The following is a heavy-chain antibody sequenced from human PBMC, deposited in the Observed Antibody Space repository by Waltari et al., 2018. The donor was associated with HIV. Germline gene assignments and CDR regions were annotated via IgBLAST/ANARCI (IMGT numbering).Heavy chain of an antibody. CDR1: GGSISSSSYY. Sequence: QLQLQESGPGLVKPSETLSLTCTVSGGSISSSSYYWGWIRQPPGKGLEWIGNIYYSGGSYSNPALKSRVTISVDTSKSQFSLKLSSVTAADTAVYSCARQRWEKTFDYWGQGTLVTVSS. D-gene: IGHD1-26*01. CDR3: ARQRWEKTFDY. J-gene: IGHJ4*02. V-gene: IGHV4-39*01. CDR2: IYYSGGS.